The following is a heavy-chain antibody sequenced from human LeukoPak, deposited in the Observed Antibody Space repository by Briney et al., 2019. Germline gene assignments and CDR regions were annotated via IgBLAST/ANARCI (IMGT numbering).Heavy chain of an antibody. Sequence: ASVKVSCKASGYTFTSCDINWVRQATGQGLEWMGWMNPNSGNTGYAQKFQGRVTMTRNTSISTAYMELSSLRSEDTAVYYCARGHDIVVVPAARGDAFDIWGQGTMVTVSS. CDR3: ARGHDIVVVPAARGDAFDI. V-gene: IGHV1-8*01. CDR2: MNPNSGNT. CDR1: GYTFTSCD. D-gene: IGHD2-2*01. J-gene: IGHJ3*02.